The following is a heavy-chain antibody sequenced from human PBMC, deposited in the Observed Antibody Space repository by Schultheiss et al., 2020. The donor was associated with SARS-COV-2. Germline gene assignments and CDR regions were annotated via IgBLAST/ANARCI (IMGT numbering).Heavy chain of an antibody. D-gene: IGHD2-2*01. Sequence: SCTVSGGSISSYYWSWIRQPPGKGLEWIGYIYYSGSTNYNPSLKSRVTISVDTSKNQFSLKLSSVTAADTAVYYCARGVPAEVWGQGTLVTVSS. V-gene: IGHV4-59*01. CDR2: IYYSGST. J-gene: IGHJ4*02. CDR1: GGSISSYY. CDR3: ARGVPAEV.